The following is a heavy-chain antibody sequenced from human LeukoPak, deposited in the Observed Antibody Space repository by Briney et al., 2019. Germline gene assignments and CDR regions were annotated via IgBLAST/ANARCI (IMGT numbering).Heavy chain of an antibody. J-gene: IGHJ4*02. CDR2: IKQDESER. CDR1: GFTFSDYY. Sequence: PGGSLRLSCAASGFTFSDYYMSWVRQAPGKGLEWVASIKQDESERYYVDSVKGRFTISRDSAKDSLYLQMNNLRAEDTAVYYCARAMDSSSSRYQAFEYWGQGTPVTVSS. V-gene: IGHV3-7*01. CDR3: ARAMDSSSSRYQAFEY. D-gene: IGHD2-2*01.